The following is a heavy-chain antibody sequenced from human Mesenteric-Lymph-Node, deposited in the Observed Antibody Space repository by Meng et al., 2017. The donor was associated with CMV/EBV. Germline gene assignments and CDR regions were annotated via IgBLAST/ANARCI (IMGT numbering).Heavy chain of an antibody. CDR1: GFTVSSHY. Sequence: GESLKISCAASGFTVSSHYMSWVRQAPGKGLEWVSVIYSGGSTYYADSVKGRFTISRDNSKNTLYLQMNSLRAEDTAVYYCARAGYSYRYYYGMDVWGQGTTVTVSS. D-gene: IGHD5-18*01. J-gene: IGHJ6*02. V-gene: IGHV3-53*01. CDR3: ARAGYSYRYYYGMDV. CDR2: IYSGGST.